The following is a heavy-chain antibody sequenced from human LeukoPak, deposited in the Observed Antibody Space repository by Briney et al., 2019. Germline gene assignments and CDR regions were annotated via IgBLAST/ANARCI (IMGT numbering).Heavy chain of an antibody. J-gene: IGHJ3*01. CDR2: TYYRSKWYY. V-gene: IGHV6-1*01. CDR1: GDSVSRTDGG. D-gene: IGHD3-10*01. Sequence: SQTLSLTCAISGDSVSRTDGGWNWSRQFPSRGLEWLGRTYYRSKWYYDDAVSVESRITIKADTSKNQLTLQLNSVTPEDTALYFCARGGLVRGSINSFIAFDVWGQGIMVTVSS. CDR3: ARGGLVRGSINSFIAFDV.